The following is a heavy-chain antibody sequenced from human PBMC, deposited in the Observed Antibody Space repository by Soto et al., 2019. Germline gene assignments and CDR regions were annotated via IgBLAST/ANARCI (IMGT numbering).Heavy chain of an antibody. D-gene: IGHD2-15*01. V-gene: IGHV1-8*01. CDR3: ARGLRREYCSGGSCYSRWFDP. J-gene: IGHJ5*02. CDR1: GYTFSRYD. CDR2: MNPNSGNA. Sequence: ASVKVSCKASGYTFSRYDINWVRQATGQGLEGMGWMNPNSGNAGYAQNFQGRVTMTRITSISTAYMELGSLKSEDSSVYYCARGLRREYCSGGSCYSRWFDPWGQGTLVTVSS.